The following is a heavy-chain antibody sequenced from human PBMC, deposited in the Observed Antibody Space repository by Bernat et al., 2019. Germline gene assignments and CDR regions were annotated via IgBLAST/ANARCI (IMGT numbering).Heavy chain of an antibody. J-gene: IGHJ4*02. D-gene: IGHD6-19*01. CDR1: GFSLSTSGMR. CDR2: VDWDDDK. Sequence: QVTLKESGPALVKPTQTLTLTCTFPGFSLSTSGMRVSWIRQPPGKALEWLARVDWDDDKFYSTYLRTRLTIAKDTSKNQVVLTMTNMDPVDTATYYCARMGVVVSGTVYFDYWGQGALVTVSS. V-gene: IGHV2-70*04. CDR3: ARMGVVVSGTVYFDY.